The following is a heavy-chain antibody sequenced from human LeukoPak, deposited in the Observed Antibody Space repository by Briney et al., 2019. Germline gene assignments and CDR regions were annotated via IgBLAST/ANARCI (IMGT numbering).Heavy chain of an antibody. V-gene: IGHV7-4-1*02. CDR3: ARAFQSLGGLSLPDY. CDR1: GYTFTNYT. Sequence: ASVKVSCKASGYTFTNYTMNWVRQAPGQGLEWMGWIHPSTGNPTYAQGFTGRFVFSLDTSVSTTYLQISGLKAEDTAVYYCARAFQSLGGLSLPDYWGQGTLVTVSS. D-gene: IGHD3-16*02. CDR2: IHPSTGNP. J-gene: IGHJ4*02.